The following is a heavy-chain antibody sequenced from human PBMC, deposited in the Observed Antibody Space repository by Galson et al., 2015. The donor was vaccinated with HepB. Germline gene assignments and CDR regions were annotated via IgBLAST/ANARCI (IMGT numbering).Heavy chain of an antibody. V-gene: IGHV3-23*01. CDR1: GFTFSSDA. D-gene: IGHD3-16*01. CDR2: ISGSGGST. J-gene: IGHJ4*02. CDR3: AKWGNYDYSHFDY. Sequence: SLRLSCAASGFTFSSDAMSWVRQAPGKGLEWVSAISGSGGSTYYADSVKGRFTISRDNSKNTLYLQMNSLRAEDTAVYYCAKWGNYDYSHFDYWGQGTLVTVSS.